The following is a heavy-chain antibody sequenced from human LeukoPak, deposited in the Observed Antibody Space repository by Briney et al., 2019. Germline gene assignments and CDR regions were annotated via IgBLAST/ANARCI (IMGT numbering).Heavy chain of an antibody. CDR3: TKDQEVATIGGYFDS. Sequence: PGGSLRLSCEGSGFIFRSFAMNWVRQVPGKGLEWVSSISGSGRDTYYADSVKGRFTISRDSPKNTLYLQMNSLLTDDTAVYYCTKDQEVATIGGYFDSWGQGALVTVSS. CDR1: GFIFRSFA. J-gene: IGHJ4*03. D-gene: IGHD5-24*01. V-gene: IGHV3-23*01. CDR2: ISGSGRDT.